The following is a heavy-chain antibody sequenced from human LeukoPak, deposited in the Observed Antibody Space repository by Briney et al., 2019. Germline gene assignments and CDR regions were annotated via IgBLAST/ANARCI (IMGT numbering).Heavy chain of an antibody. Sequence: ASVKVSCKASGYTFTSYAMHWVRQAPGQRLEWMGWINAGNGNTKYSQKFQGRVTITRDTSASTAYMELSSLRPEDTAVYYCARADISGSYPVDYWGQGTLVTVSS. D-gene: IGHD1-26*01. CDR1: GYTFTSYA. V-gene: IGHV1-3*01. CDR3: ARADISGSYPVDY. J-gene: IGHJ4*02. CDR2: INAGNGNT.